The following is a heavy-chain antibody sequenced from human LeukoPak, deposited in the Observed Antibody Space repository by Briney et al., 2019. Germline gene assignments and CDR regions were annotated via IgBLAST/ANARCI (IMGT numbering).Heavy chain of an antibody. J-gene: IGHJ4*02. V-gene: IGHV3-66*01. Sequence: GGSLRLSCAASGFTVSSNYMSWVRQAPGKGLEWVSVIYSGGSTYYADSVKGRFIVSRDNSKNTLDLQMNSLRAEDTAVYYCARGRGIPCYFDSWGQGTLVTVSS. CDR2: IYSGGST. D-gene: IGHD3-16*01. CDR1: GFTVSSNY. CDR3: ARGRGIPCYFDS.